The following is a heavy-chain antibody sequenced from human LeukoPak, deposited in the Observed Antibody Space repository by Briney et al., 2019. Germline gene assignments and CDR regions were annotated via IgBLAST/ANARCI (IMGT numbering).Heavy chain of an antibody. Sequence: GSLRLSCAASGFTFNNYAMSWVRQAPGKGLEWVSALSGSADGIYYADSVKGRFTISRDNSKNTLYLQMNSLRAEDTAVYYCAKDRGSGWSYDYWGQGTLVTVSS. V-gene: IGHV3-23*01. D-gene: IGHD6-19*01. CDR1: GFTFNNYA. J-gene: IGHJ4*02. CDR2: LSGSADGI. CDR3: AKDRGSGWSYDY.